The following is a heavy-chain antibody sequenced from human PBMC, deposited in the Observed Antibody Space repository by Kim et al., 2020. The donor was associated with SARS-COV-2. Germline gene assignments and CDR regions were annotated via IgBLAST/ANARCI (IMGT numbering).Heavy chain of an antibody. CDR2: ISGKFSNI. J-gene: IGHJ4*02. D-gene: IGHD3-9*01. V-gene: IGHV3-48*02. CDR3: VRGEELRYYDYFDY. CDR1: GFSFNTHS. Sequence: GGSLRLSCEASGFSFNTHSMNWVRQAPGKGLEWVAYISGKFSNIYYADSVKGRFTISRDNAKNSLFLQMNSLRDDDTAVYYCVRGEELRYYDYFDYWGRGTLVTVSS.